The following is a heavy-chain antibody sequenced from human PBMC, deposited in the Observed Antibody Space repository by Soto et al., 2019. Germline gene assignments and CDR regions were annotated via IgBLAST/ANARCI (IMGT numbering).Heavy chain of an antibody. CDR2: IIPIFGTA. CDR3: AGGRSSLFPGGP. CDR1: GGTFSSYA. D-gene: IGHD3-10*01. Sequence: QVQLVQSGAEVKKPGSSVKVSCKASGGTFSSYAISWVRQAPGQGLEWMGGIIPIFGTANYAQKFQGRVTITADEPPSTVYVGLSGLISEDPAVYSCAGGRSSLFPGGPGGEGPLVPVSS. J-gene: IGHJ5*02. V-gene: IGHV1-69*01.